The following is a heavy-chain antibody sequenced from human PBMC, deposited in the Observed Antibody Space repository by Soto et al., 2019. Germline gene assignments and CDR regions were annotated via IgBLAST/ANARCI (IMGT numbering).Heavy chain of an antibody. CDR2: IYYSGST. Sequence: QLQLQESGPGLVKPSETLSLTCTVSGGSISSSSYYWGWIRQPPGKGLEWIGSIYYSGSTYYNPSLKSRVTISVDTSKNQFSLKLSSVTAADTDVYYCARHNIAPAGGGWFDPWGQGTLVTVSS. J-gene: IGHJ5*02. CDR3: ARHNIAPAGGGWFDP. CDR1: GGSISSSSYY. V-gene: IGHV4-39*01. D-gene: IGHD2-2*01.